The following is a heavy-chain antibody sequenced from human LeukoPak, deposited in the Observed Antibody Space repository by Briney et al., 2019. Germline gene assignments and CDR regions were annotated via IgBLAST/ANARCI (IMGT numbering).Heavy chain of an antibody. V-gene: IGHV3-64D*06. CDR1: GFTFSSYA. CDR2: ISSNGGST. Sequence: HPGGSLRLSCSASGFTFSSYAMHWVRQAPGKGLEYVSAISSNGGSTYYADSVKGRFTISRDNSKNTLYLQMSSLRAEDTAVYYCVKGGVATIGGPSYYYYGMDVWGQGTTVTVSS. J-gene: IGHJ6*02. CDR3: VKGGVATIGGPSYYYYGMDV. D-gene: IGHD5-12*01.